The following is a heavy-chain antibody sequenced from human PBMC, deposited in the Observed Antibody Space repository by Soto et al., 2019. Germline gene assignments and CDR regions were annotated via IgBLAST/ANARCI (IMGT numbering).Heavy chain of an antibody. Sequence: SETLSLTCAVYGGSFSGYYWSWIRQPPGKGLEWIGEINHSGSTNYNPSLKSRVTISVDTSKNQFSLKLSSVSAADTAVYYCATGRGVRGVIITAYYYSGLDVWGQGTTVTVSS. CDR1: GGSFSGYY. D-gene: IGHD3-10*01. CDR3: ATGRGVRGVIITAYYYSGLDV. J-gene: IGHJ6*02. V-gene: IGHV4-34*01. CDR2: INHSGST.